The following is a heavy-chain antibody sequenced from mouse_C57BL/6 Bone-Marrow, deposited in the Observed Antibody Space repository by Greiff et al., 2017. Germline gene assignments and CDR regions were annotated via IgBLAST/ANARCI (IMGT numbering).Heavy chain of an antibody. J-gene: IGHJ2*01. CDR3: TTGLITTVGDH. CDR1: GFNIKDDY. Sequence: VQLQQSGAELVRPGASVKLSCTASGFNIKDDYMHWVKRRPEQGLEWIGWIDPENGDTEYASKFQGKATITADTSSNTAYLQLSSLTSEDTAVYYCTTGLITTVGDHWGQGTTLTVSS. CDR2: IDPENGDT. D-gene: IGHD1-1*01. V-gene: IGHV14-4*01.